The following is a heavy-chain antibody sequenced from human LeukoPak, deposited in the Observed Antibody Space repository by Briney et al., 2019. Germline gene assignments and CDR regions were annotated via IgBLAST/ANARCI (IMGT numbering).Heavy chain of an antibody. Sequence: GGSLRLSCAASGFTFSNHGVHWVRQAPGKGLEWVAYIRYDGSSKRYGDSVEGRFTISRDNSNNALYLQMNNPRFEDTAVYFCARDPVVGYNIGMRYFDYWGQGTLVTVSS. D-gene: IGHD1-14*01. CDR1: GFTFSNHG. CDR3: ARDPVVGYNIGMRYFDY. V-gene: IGHV3-30*02. J-gene: IGHJ4*02. CDR2: IRYDGSSK.